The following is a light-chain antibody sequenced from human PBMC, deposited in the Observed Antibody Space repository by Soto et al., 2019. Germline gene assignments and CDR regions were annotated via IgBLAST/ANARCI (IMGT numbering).Light chain of an antibody. Sequence: LAQSPGTLSLSPGERATLSRRASQIVSSSYLAWYKQKPGQAPRLLIYAASSLQSGVPSRFSGSGSETDFTLTISSLQPEDFSTYPCQPSYRTTWTFGQGTKVDIK. V-gene: IGKV3-20*02. CDR1: QIVSSSY. CDR2: AAS. CDR3: QPSYRTTWT. J-gene: IGKJ1*01.